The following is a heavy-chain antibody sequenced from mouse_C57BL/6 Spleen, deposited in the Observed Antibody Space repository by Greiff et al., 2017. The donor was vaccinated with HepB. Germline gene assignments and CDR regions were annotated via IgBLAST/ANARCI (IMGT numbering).Heavy chain of an antibody. V-gene: IGHV1-50*01. CDR1: GYTFTSYW. CDR2: IDPTDSYT. Sequence: VQLQQSGAELVKPGASVKLSCKASGYTFTSYWMQWVKQRPGQGLEWIGEIDPTDSYTNYNQKFKGKATLTVDTSSSTAYMQLSSLTSEDSAVYYCASLSGYAMDYWGQGTSVTVSS. CDR3: ASLSGYAMDY. D-gene: IGHD4-1*01. J-gene: IGHJ4*01.